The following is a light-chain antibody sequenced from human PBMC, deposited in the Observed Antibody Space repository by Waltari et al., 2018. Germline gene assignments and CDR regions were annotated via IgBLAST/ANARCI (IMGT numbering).Light chain of an antibody. Sequence: EIVLTQSPGTLSLSPGERATLSCRASQSVSSSYLAWYQQKSGQAPRLLIYGASSRATGIPDRFSGSGSGTDFTLTISRLEPEDFAVYYCQQYGSSPFTFGPGTKVDIK. J-gene: IGKJ3*01. V-gene: IGKV3-20*01. CDR3: QQYGSSPFT. CDR2: GAS. CDR1: QSVSSSY.